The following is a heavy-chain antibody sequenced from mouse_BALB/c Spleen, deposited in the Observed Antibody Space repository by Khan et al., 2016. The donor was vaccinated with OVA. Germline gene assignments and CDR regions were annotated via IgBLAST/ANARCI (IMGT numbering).Heavy chain of an antibody. V-gene: IGHV1S137*01. CDR3: TRPAYDGYYDY. CDR1: GYTFTDYA. CDR2: ISTYSGNT. D-gene: IGHD2-3*01. Sequence: QVQLKESGPELVRPGVSVKISCKGSGYTFTDYAMYWVKQSHAKSLAWIGLISTYSGNTNYNQKFKGKATMTVDKYSSTASMELARLQSEDSAIYYGTRPAYDGYYDYGGQGTTLTVSS. J-gene: IGHJ2*01.